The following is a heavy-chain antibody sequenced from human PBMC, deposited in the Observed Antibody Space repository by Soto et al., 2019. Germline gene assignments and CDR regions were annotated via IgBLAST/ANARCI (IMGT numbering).Heavy chain of an antibody. V-gene: IGHV3-21*01. D-gene: IGHD6-6*01. CDR3: ARETSIAAIGMDV. Sequence: PGGSLRLSCAASGFTFSSYSMNWVRQAPGKGLEWVSSMSSSSSYIYYADSVKGRFTISRDNAKNSLYLQMNSLRAEDTAVYYCARETSIAAIGMDVWGQGTTVTV. CDR2: MSSSSSYI. CDR1: GFTFSSYS. J-gene: IGHJ6*02.